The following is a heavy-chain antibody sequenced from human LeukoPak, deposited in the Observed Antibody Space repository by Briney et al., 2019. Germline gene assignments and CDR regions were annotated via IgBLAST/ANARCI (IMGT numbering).Heavy chain of an antibody. D-gene: IGHD6-13*01. CDR3: ARSMRISASEAGRFVY. CDR2: IYYSGST. V-gene: IGHV4-39*06. Sequence: SETLSLTCTVSGGSISSSNYYWGWIRQPPGKGLEWIGNIYYSGSTYYNPSLKSRVTLSVDTSKNQFPLKLSSVTAADTGGYYCARSMRISASEAGRFVYWGQGTLVTVSS. J-gene: IGHJ4*02. CDR1: GGSISSSNYY.